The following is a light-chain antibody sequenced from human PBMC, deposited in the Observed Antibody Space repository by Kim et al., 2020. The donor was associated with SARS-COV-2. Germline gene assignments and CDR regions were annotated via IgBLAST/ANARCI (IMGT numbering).Light chain of an antibody. CDR3: QSYDSNNPVV. CDR2: EDK. Sequence: NFMLTQPHSVSESPGKTVTISCTRSSGSIARNYVQWYQQRPGSAPTTLIYEDKQRPSGVPDRFSGSIDSSSNSASLTISGLQTEDEADYYCQSYDSNNPVVFGGGTKVTVL. CDR1: SGSIARNY. V-gene: IGLV6-57*04. J-gene: IGLJ2*01.